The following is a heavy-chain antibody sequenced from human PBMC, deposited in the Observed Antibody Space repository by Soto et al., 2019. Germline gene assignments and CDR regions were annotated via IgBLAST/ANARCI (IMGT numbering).Heavy chain of an antibody. D-gene: IGHD3-10*01. V-gene: IGHV3-30*18. J-gene: IGHJ5*02. CDR1: GFIFSTYG. CDR3: AKDRGTSGSPLGYNCFDP. Sequence: QVQLVESGGGVVQPGRSLRLSCAASGFIFSTYGMHWVRQAPGKGLEWVALISYDGSEKYYADSVKGRFTISRDNSKNTLFLQMNSLRPEDTAVYYCAKDRGTSGSPLGYNCFDPWGQGTLVTVSS. CDR2: ISYDGSEK.